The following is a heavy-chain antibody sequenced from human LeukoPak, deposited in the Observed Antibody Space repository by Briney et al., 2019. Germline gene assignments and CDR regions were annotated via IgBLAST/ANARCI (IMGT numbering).Heavy chain of an antibody. Sequence: GGSLRLSCAASGFTFSSYAMHWVRQAPGKGLEWVAVISYDGSNKYYADSVKGRFTISRDNSKSTLYLQMNSLRAEDTAVYYCARRTDPRVYYFDYWGQGTLVTVSS. CDR3: ARRTDPRVYYFDY. CDR2: ISYDGSNK. CDR1: GFTFSSYA. V-gene: IGHV3-30-3*01. J-gene: IGHJ4*02.